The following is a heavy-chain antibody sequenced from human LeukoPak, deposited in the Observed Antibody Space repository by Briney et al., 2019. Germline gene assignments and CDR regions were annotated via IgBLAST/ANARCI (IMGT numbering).Heavy chain of an antibody. J-gene: IGHJ4*02. CDR2: MSSDGNAM. D-gene: IGHD3-22*01. V-gene: IGHV3-30-3*01. CDR3: VRESEYYFDHSASFDY. Sequence: GRSLRLSCAASGFTFTAYLIHWVRQAPGKGLERVAVMSSDGNAMFYADSVKGRFTISRDNSKNTLCLQMNSLRAEDTAVYYCVRESEYYFDHSASFDYWGQGTLVTVSS. CDR1: GFTFTAYL.